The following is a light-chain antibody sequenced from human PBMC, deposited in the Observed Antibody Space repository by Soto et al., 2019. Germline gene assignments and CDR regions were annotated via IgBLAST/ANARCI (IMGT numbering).Light chain of an antibody. CDR2: LEGSGTY. Sequence: QPVLTQSSSASASLGSSVKLTCTLSSGHSSYIIAWHQQQPGKAPRYLMKLEGSGTYNKGSGVPDRFSGSGSGADRYLTISTLQSEDEADYYCETWDTNTRVFGGGTKLTVL. CDR1: SGHSSYI. V-gene: IGLV4-60*03. J-gene: IGLJ3*02. CDR3: ETWDTNTRV.